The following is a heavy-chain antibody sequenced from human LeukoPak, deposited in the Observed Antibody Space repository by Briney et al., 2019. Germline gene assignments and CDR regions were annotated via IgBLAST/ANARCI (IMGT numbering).Heavy chain of an antibody. CDR2: IYYSGST. CDR1: GGSISSYY. Sequence: SETLSLTCSVSGGSISSYYWSWLRQPPGKGLEWIGYIYYSGSTNYNPSLKSRVTISVDTSKNQFSLKLSSVTAADTAVYYCARQKGDGDYEPEYFDYWGQGTLVTVSS. J-gene: IGHJ4*02. CDR3: ARQKGDGDYEPEYFDY. V-gene: IGHV4-59*08. D-gene: IGHD4-17*01.